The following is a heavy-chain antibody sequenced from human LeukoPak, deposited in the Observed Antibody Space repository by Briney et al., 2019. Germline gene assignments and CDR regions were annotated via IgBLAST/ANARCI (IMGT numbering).Heavy chain of an antibody. CDR1: GFTFSSSW. CDR2: IKADGSGK. V-gene: IGHV3-7*01. Sequence: GGSLRLSCVASGFTFSSSWMTWVRQAPGMGLERVANIKADGSGKYYVDSVRGRFSICRDNAKNSLYLELNSLRAEDTGVYFCARDRGWQQFDYWGQGTLVTVSS. J-gene: IGHJ4*01. CDR3: ARDRGWQQFDY. D-gene: IGHD5-24*01.